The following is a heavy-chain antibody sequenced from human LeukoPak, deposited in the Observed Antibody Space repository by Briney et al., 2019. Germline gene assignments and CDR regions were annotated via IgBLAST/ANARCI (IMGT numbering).Heavy chain of an antibody. CDR2: IYYSGST. J-gene: IGHJ2*01. CDR3: ARMFIRASGCFDL. Sequence: SETLSLTCTVSGGSISSYYWSWIRQPPGKGLEWIGYIYYSGSTNYNPSLKSRVTISVDTSKNQFSLKLSSVTAADTAVYYCARMFIRASGCFDLWGRGTLVTVSS. CDR1: GGSISSYY. V-gene: IGHV4-59*08. D-gene: IGHD3-10*01.